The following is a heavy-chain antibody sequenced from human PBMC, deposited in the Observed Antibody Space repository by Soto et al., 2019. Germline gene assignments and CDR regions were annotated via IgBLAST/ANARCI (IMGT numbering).Heavy chain of an antibody. CDR3: AREYCSGGSCYYGAFDI. CDR2: INHSGST. V-gene: IGHV4-34*01. CDR1: GGSFSGYY. Sequence: QVQLQQWGAGLLKPSETLSLTCAVYGGSFSGYYWSWIRQPPGKGLEWIGEINHSGSTNYNPSLKSRVTISVDTSKNRFSLKLSAVTAADTAVYYCAREYCSGGSCYYGAFDIWGQGTMVTVSS. D-gene: IGHD2-15*01. J-gene: IGHJ3*02.